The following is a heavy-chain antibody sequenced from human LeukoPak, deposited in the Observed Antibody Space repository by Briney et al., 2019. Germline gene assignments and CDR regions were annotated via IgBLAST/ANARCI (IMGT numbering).Heavy chain of an antibody. Sequence: GGSLRLSCAASGFTFSDYWMHWVRQAPGKGLVGVSRINSDGRITSYADSVKGRFTISRDNAKNTLYLQMNSLRAEDTAVYYCARLRGDYWGQGTLVTVSS. CDR3: ARLRGDY. D-gene: IGHD5-24*01. CDR2: INSDGRIT. V-gene: IGHV3-74*01. CDR1: GFTFSDYW. J-gene: IGHJ4*02.